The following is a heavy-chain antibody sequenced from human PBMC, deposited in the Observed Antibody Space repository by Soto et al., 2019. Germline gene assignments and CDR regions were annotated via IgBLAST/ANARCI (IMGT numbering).Heavy chain of an antibody. V-gene: IGHV1-69*01. J-gene: IGHJ1*01. CDR1: GGTFSGYA. CDR3: ARDPRSITGTTSSEDFQH. CDR2: IIPLLGIT. D-gene: IGHD1-20*01. Sequence: QAQLMQSGAEVKKPGSSVKVSCKASGGTFSGYAINWVRQAPGQGLEWMGGIIPLLGITDYGQKFQGRITIAADDSTGTAYMDLRGLRSDDTAVYYCARDPRSITGTTSSEDFQHWGQGTLVSVSS.